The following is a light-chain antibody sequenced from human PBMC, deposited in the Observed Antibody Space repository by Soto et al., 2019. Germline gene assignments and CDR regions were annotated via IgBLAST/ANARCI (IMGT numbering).Light chain of an antibody. CDR3: QQRSNWPHPIT. CDR1: QSVSSSY. Sequence: ETVLTQSPGTLSLSPGDRATLSCRASQSVSSSYLAWYQQKPGQAPRLLIYDASNRATGIPARFSGSGSGTDFTLTISSLEPEDFAVYYCQQRSNWPHPITFGQGTRLEIK. V-gene: IGKV3D-20*02. J-gene: IGKJ5*01. CDR2: DAS.